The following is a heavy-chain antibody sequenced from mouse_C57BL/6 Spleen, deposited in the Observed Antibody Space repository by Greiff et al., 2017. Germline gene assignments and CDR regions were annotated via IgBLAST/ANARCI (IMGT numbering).Heavy chain of an antibody. CDR3: ARGHYSNLYFDY. CDR1: GFTFSDYG. D-gene: IGHD2-5*01. CDR2: ISSGSSTI. V-gene: IGHV5-17*01. J-gene: IGHJ2*01. Sequence: DVKLVESGGGLVKPGGSLKLSCAASGFTFSDYGMHWVRQAPEKGLEWVAYISSGSSTIYYADTVKGRFTISRDNAKNTLFLQMTSLRSEDTAMYYCARGHYSNLYFDYWGQGTTLTVSS.